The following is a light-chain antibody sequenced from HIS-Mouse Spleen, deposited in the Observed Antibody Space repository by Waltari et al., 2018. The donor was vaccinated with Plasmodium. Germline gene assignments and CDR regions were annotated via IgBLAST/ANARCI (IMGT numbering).Light chain of an antibody. CDR3: QVWDSSFWV. Sequence: SYELTQPLSVSVALGQTARITCGGNNIGSKNVHWYQQKPVQAPVLVIYRDSNRPSGIPERFSGSNSGNTATLTISRAQAGDEADYYCQVWDSSFWVFGGGTKLTVL. J-gene: IGLJ3*02. CDR1: NIGSKN. CDR2: RDS. V-gene: IGLV3-9*01.